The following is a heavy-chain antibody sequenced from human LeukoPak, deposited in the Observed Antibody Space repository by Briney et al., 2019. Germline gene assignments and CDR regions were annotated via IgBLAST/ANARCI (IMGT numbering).Heavy chain of an antibody. V-gene: IGHV3-23*01. CDR3: AKGSCSYGYFDY. Sequence: GGSLRLSCAASGFTFSSYAMSWVRQAPGKGLEWVSAISSSGGSTYYADTVKGRFTISTDNSKNTLYLQENTVRSEDTAVYYCAKGSCSYGYFDYWGQGTLVTVSS. D-gene: IGHD6-13*01. J-gene: IGHJ4*02. CDR2: ISSSGGST. CDR1: GFTFSSYA.